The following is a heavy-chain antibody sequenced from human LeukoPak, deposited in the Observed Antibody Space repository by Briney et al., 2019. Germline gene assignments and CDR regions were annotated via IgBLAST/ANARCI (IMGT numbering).Heavy chain of an antibody. D-gene: IGHD6-6*01. CDR2: IKQHGSEK. Sequence: GGSLRLSCAASGFTFSSYWMTWVRQAPGKGLEWVANIKQHGSEKYYVDSVKGRFTISRDNAKTSLYLQMNSLRAEDTAVYYCARGDSSSPTYYYYYMDVWGKGTTVTVS. J-gene: IGHJ6*03. CDR1: GFTFSSYW. V-gene: IGHV3-7*01. CDR3: ARGDSSSPTYYYYYMDV.